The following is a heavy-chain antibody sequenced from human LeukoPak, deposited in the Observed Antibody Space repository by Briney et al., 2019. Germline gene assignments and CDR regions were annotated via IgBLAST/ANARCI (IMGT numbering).Heavy chain of an antibody. CDR1: GYTFTSYG. J-gene: IGHJ5*02. CDR3: ARDKISPIAAAGTRDVYNWFDP. Sequence: ASVKVSCKASGYTFTSYGISWVRQAPGQGLEWMGWISAYNGNTNYAQKLQGRATMTTDTTTSTAYMELRSLRSDDTAVYYCARDKISPIAAAGTRDVYNWFDPWGQGTLVTVSS. CDR2: ISAYNGNT. D-gene: IGHD6-13*01. V-gene: IGHV1-18*01.